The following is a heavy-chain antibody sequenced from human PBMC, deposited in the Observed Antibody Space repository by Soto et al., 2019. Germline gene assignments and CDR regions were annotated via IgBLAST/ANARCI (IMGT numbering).Heavy chain of an antibody. CDR3: ARDLGTGTDY. CDR1: GDSITNSNW. V-gene: IGHV4-4*02. Sequence: SETLSLTCAVSGDSITNSNWWSWVRQAPGKGLEWIGEIYHSGATTYNPSLKSRATISVDPSNNHFSLKLTSVAAADTAVYFCARDLGTGTDYWGQGTLVTVSS. J-gene: IGHJ4*02. D-gene: IGHD1-1*01. CDR2: IYHSGAT.